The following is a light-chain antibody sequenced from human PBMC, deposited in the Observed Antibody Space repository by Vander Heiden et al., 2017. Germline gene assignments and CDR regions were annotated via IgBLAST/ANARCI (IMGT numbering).Light chain of an antibody. CDR2: LGS. V-gene: IGKV2-28*01. CDR1: QSLLHSNGYNY. J-gene: IGKJ4*01. Sequence: DVVMTQSPLSLPVTPGEPASISCRSSQSLLHSNGYNYLDWYVQKPGQSPQLLISLGSNRASGVPDRFSGSGSGTDFTLKISRVEAEDVGVYYCMQALQTPLTFGGGTRVEIK. CDR3: MQALQTPLT.